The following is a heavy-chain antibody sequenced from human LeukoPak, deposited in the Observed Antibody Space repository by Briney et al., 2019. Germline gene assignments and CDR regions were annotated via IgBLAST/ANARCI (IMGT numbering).Heavy chain of an antibody. CDR1: GGTFSSYA. CDR3: ASFRDYYDSSGYYDGGFDY. Sequence: GASVKVSCKASGGTFSSYAISWVRQAPGQGLEWMGRIIPILGIANYAQKFQGRVTITADKSTSTAYMELSSLRSEDTAVYYCASFRDYYDSSGYYDGGFDYWGQGTLVTVSS. J-gene: IGHJ4*02. CDR2: IIPILGIA. V-gene: IGHV1-69*04. D-gene: IGHD3-22*01.